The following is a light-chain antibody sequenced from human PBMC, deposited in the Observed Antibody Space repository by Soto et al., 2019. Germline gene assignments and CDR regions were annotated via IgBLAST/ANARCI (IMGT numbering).Light chain of an antibody. CDR3: CSYAGTYTFD. CDR2: DVS. J-gene: IGLJ1*01. V-gene: IGLV2-11*01. CDR1: SSDVGGYNY. Sequence: QSVLAQPRSVSGSPGQSVTISCTGTSSDVGGYNYVSWYQQHPGKAHKVMIYDVSKRPSGVPDRFSGSKSGNTASLTISGLQAEDEADYYCCSYAGTYTFDFGTGTKVTVL.